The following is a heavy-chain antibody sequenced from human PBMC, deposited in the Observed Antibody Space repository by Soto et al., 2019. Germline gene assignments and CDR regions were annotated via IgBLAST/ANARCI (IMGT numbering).Heavy chain of an antibody. CDR2: IYYSGST. CDR1: GGSISSSSYY. D-gene: IGHD5-12*01. V-gene: IGHV4-39*01. J-gene: IGHJ4*02. CDR3: AGVVLVGYSGYEGYSDY. Sequence: PSETLSLTCTVSGGSISSSSYYWGWIRQPPGKGLEWIGNIYYSGSTYYNPSLKSRVTISVDTSKNQFSLKLSSVTAADTAVYYCAGVVLVGYSGYEGYSDYWGQGTLVTVSS.